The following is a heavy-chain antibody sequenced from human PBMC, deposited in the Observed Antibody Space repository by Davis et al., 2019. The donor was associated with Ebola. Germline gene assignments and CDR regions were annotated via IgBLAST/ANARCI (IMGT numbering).Heavy chain of an antibody. V-gene: IGHV4-61*01. Sequence: SETLSLTCTVSGGSVSSGYYYWSWVRQPPGKGLEWIGYIYYSGSTKNNPFLKSRVTISVDTSKNQFSLKLSSVTTADTAVYYCARRNRRFNYYYGMDVWGQGTTVTVSS. CDR2: IYYSGST. D-gene: IGHD1-14*01. CDR3: ARRNRRFNYYYGMDV. CDR1: GGSVSSGYYY. J-gene: IGHJ6*02.